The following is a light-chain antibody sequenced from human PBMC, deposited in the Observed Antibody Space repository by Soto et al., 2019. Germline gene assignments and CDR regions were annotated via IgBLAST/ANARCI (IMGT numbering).Light chain of an antibody. V-gene: IGLV2-14*01. CDR3: SSYTSDSTLVV. J-gene: IGLJ2*01. CDR1: SSDVGGYTY. Sequence: QSALTRPASVSGSPGQSITISCTGTSSDVGGYTYVSWYQQHPGKAPKLMIYAVSNRPSEVSNRFSGSKSGNTASLTISGLQAEDEGNYYCSSYTSDSTLVVFGGGTKVTVL. CDR2: AVS.